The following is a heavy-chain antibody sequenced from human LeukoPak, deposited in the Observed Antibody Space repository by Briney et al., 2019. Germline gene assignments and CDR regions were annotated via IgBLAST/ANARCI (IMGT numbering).Heavy chain of an antibody. D-gene: IGHD5-18*01. CDR1: GFTFDDYA. Sequence: GRSLRLSCAASGFTFDDYAMHWVRQAPGKGLEWVAVISYDGSNKYYADSVKGRFTISRDNSKNTLYLQMNSLRAEDTAVYYCARPFSRSTAMAPVDYWGQGTLVTVSS. CDR2: ISYDGSNK. J-gene: IGHJ4*02. CDR3: ARPFSRSTAMAPVDY. V-gene: IGHV3-30-3*01.